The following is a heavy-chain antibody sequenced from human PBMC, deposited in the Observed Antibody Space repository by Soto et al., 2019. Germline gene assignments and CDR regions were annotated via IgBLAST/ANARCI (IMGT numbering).Heavy chain of an antibody. Sequence: SETLSLTCTVSGGSISTYYWSWIRQPPGKGLEWIGYINYSGRTNYNPSLKSRVTMSLDTSKNQFSLKLRSVTAADTALFYCARYAGSSWFDYWGQGTLVTVSP. J-gene: IGHJ4*02. CDR1: GGSISTYY. CDR2: INYSGRT. V-gene: IGHV4-59*01. D-gene: IGHD6-13*01. CDR3: ARYAGSSWFDY.